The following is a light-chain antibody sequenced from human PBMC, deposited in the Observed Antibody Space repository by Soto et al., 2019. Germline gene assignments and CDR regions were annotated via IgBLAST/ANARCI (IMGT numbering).Light chain of an antibody. V-gene: IGKV3-20*01. Sequence: ENVLTQSPGTLSLSPGDRATLFCRARQSLTYPYLAWYQQKPGQAPRLLLYDISSRATGIPDRFSGSVSGTDFSLTITRLEPEDFAVFYCQQYGSSEIIFGQGTRLEI. CDR1: QSLTYPY. CDR2: DIS. CDR3: QQYGSSEII. J-gene: IGKJ5*01.